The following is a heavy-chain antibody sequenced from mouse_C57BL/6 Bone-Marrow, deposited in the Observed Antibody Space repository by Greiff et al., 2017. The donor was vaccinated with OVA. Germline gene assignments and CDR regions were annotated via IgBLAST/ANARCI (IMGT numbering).Heavy chain of an antibody. CDR3: ARRRDYFDY. CDR2: ISSGGSYT. V-gene: IGHV5-6*02. Sequence: EVMLVESGGDLVKPGGSLKLSCAASGFTFSSYGMSWVRQTPDKRLEWVATISSGGSYTYYPDSVKGRFTISRDNAKNTLYLQMSSLKSEDTAMYYCARRRDYFDYWGQGTTLTVSS. J-gene: IGHJ2*01. CDR1: GFTFSSYG.